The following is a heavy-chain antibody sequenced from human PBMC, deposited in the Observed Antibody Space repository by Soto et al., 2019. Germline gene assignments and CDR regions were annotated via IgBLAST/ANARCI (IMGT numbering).Heavy chain of an antibody. CDR1: GGSIYSGGFH. J-gene: IGHJ4*02. V-gene: IGHV4-31*03. CDR2: IYYTGST. CDR3: ATSLVTRRARVDY. D-gene: IGHD1-26*01. Sequence: TLSLPGTGSGGSIYSGGFHWSWIRQLPGKGLERLGYIYYTGSTQYSPSLKSRLSISTETSDNQFSLRLNSVTAADTAVYSCATSLVTRRARVDYWGQGTPVTVSS.